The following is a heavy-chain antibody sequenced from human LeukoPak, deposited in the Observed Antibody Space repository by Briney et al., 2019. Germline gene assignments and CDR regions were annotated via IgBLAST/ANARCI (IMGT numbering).Heavy chain of an antibody. CDR3: ARGRAGITIFGVVKDAFDI. D-gene: IGHD3-3*01. V-gene: IGHV1-69*05. Sequence: SVKVSCKASGYTFTGYYMHWVRQAPGQGLEWMGGIIPIFGTANYAQKFQGRVTITTDESTSTAYMELSSLRSEDTAVYYCARGRAGITIFGVVKDAFDIWGQGTMVTVSS. CDR2: IIPIFGTA. J-gene: IGHJ3*02. CDR1: GYTFTGYY.